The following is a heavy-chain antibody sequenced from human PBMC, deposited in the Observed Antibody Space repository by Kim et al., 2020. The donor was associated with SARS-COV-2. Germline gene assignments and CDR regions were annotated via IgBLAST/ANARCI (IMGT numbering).Heavy chain of an antibody. V-gene: IGHV3-9*01. D-gene: IGHD6-13*01. CDR3: AKDRGYSSSSLFDY. J-gene: IGHJ4*02. Sequence: GGSLRLSCAASGFTFDDYAMHWVRQAPGKGLEWVSGISWNSGSIGYADSVKGRFTISRDNAKNSLYLQMNSLRAEDTALYYCAKDRGYSSSSLFDYWGQGTLVTVSS. CDR1: GFTFDDYA. CDR2: ISWNSGSI.